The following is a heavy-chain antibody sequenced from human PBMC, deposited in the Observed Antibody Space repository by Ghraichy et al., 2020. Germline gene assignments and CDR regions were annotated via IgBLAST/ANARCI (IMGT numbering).Heavy chain of an antibody. Sequence: GGSLRLSCAASGFTFSSYDMSWVRQAPGKGLEWVSGISGTGGNTYNADSVKGRFTISRDNSKNTLYLQMNSLRAEDTAVYYCAKGMVRGVLWDYWGQGTLVTVSS. J-gene: IGHJ4*02. CDR1: GFTFSSYD. CDR2: ISGTGGNT. CDR3: AKGMVRGVLWDY. V-gene: IGHV3-23*01. D-gene: IGHD5-18*01.